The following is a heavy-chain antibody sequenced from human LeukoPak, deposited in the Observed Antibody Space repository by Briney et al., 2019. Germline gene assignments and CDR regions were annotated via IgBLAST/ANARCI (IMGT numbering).Heavy chain of an antibody. V-gene: IGHV3-23*01. CDR1: GFDLTTYA. CDR2: IRIGGGGT. D-gene: IGHD6-13*01. Sequence: GGSLRLSCAASGFDLTTYAMTWVRQAPAKGLEWVSSIRIGGGGTYYADSVNGRFTISRDNSENTLHLQMNNLRCEDTARYFCARCMVLSQGWCNWFDPWGQGTLVTVSS. CDR3: ARCMVLSQGWCNWFDP. J-gene: IGHJ5*02.